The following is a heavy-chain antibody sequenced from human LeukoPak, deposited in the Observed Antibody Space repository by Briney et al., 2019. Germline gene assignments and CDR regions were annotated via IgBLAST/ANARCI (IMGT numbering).Heavy chain of an antibody. CDR1: GYTFTGHY. CDR2: INPKGGGT. J-gene: IGHJ4*02. Sequence: ASVKVSCKASGYTFTGHYMHWVRQAPGQGLEWMGWINPKGGGTKCAQKFQGRVTMTRDTSISTAYMELGRLSSDDTAVYYCAREIDYGVGVVDYWGQGTLVTVSS. D-gene: IGHD4-17*01. CDR3: AREIDYGVGVVDY. V-gene: IGHV1-2*02.